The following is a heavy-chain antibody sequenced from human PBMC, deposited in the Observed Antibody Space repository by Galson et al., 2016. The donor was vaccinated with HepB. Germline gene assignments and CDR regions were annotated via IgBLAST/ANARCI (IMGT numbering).Heavy chain of an antibody. Sequence: SLRLSCAASRFTFSSYGMHWVRQAPGKGLEWVAVISYDGSNKYYADSVKGRFTISRDNSKNTLYLQMNNVKVEDTAVYYCAKDFFAGVVPAALEYWGQGALVTVSS. CDR2: ISYDGSNK. V-gene: IGHV3-30*18. CDR1: RFTFSSYG. D-gene: IGHD2-2*01. CDR3: AKDFFAGVVPAALEY. J-gene: IGHJ4*02.